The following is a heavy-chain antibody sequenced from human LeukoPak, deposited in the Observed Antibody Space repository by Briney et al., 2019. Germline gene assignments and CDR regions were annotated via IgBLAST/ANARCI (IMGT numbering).Heavy chain of an antibody. J-gene: IGHJ4*02. V-gene: IGHV3-11*04. CDR1: GFTCSDYY. Sequence: GGSLRLSCAASGFTCSDYYMSWIRQAPGKGLEWVSYISSSGSTIYYADSVKGRFTISRDNAKNSLYLQMNSLRAEDTAVYYCTRDYYDSSGYYYFDYWGQGTLVTVSS. D-gene: IGHD3-22*01. CDR3: TRDYYDSSGYYYFDY. CDR2: ISSSGSTI.